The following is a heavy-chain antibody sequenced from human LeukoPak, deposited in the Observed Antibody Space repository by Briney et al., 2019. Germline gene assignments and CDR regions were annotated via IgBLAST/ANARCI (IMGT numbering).Heavy chain of an antibody. J-gene: IGHJ4*02. CDR2: VSGSGGTT. CDR1: GFTFSNYG. Sequence: GGSLRLSCAASGFTFSNYGMSWVRQAPGKGLEWVSSVSGSGGTTFYADSVKGRFTISRDNLKDTLFLQMDSLSTEDTAVYYCAKYNTETTWGFWGQGTLVTVSS. D-gene: IGHD4-17*01. V-gene: IGHV3-23*01. CDR3: AKYNTETTWGF.